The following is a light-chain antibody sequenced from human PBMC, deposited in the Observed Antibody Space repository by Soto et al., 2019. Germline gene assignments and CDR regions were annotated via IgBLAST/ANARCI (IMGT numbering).Light chain of an antibody. CDR2: DAS. Sequence: EIVLTQSPATLSLSPGERATLSCRASQSVSSYLAWYQQKPGQAPRLLIYDASNRATGIPARFSGSGSGTDFSLTISRLEPEDFAVYYCQQRSNWPSGTFGQGTKVDIK. V-gene: IGKV3-11*01. CDR1: QSVSSY. CDR3: QQRSNWPSGT. J-gene: IGKJ1*01.